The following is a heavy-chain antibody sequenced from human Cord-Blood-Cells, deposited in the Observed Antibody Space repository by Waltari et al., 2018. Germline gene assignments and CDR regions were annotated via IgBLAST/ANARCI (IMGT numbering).Heavy chain of an antibody. V-gene: IGHV1-8*01. J-gene: IGHJ4*02. CDR1: VYTFTSYH. CDR3: AVSGYDFADFDY. Sequence: QVPLVQSAAEVKKPGASVKVSCKAYVYTFTSYHINWVRQATGQGLEWMGWMNPNSGNTGYAQKFQGRVTMTRNTSISTAYMELSSLRSEDTAVYYCAVSGYDFADFDYWGQGTLVTVSS. CDR2: MNPNSGNT. D-gene: IGHD5-12*01.